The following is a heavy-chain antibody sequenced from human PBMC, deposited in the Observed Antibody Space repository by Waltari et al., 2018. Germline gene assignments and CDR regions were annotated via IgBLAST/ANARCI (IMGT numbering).Heavy chain of an antibody. J-gene: IGHJ6*04. CDR1: GESFSGYR. CDR3: ARVNTMIRGISPPLDV. Sequence: QVQLQQWGAGLLKPSETLSLTCSVYGESFSGYRWCWIRRPPGKGLGWIGEIKHSRGTNYKPSLKSRFPISVDTSKNQFSLKLNSVTAADTGVYYCARVNTMIRGISPPLDVWGRGATVTVSS. CDR2: IKHSRGT. D-gene: IGHD3-10*01. V-gene: IGHV4-34*01.